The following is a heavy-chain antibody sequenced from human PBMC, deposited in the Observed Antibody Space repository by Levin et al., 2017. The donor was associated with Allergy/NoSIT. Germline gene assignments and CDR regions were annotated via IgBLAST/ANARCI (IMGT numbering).Heavy chain of an antibody. Sequence: GGSLRLSCAASGFTFSGSAMHWVRQASGKGLEWVGRIRSKANSYATAYAASVKGRFTISRDDSKNTAYLQMNSLKTEDTAVYYCTRTLWFGAGLGYYFDYWGQGTLVTVSS. CDR1: GFTFSGSA. D-gene: IGHD3-10*01. CDR2: IRSKANSYAT. CDR3: TRTLWFGAGLGYYFDY. V-gene: IGHV3-73*01. J-gene: IGHJ4*02.